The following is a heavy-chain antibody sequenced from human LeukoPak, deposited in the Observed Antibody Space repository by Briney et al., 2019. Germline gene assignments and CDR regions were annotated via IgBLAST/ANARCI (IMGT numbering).Heavy chain of an antibody. CDR2: ISGSGGST. CDR3: AKALGYYYDSSGSTLGY. D-gene: IGHD3-22*01. V-gene: IGHV3-23*01. J-gene: IGHJ4*02. CDR1: GFTFSSYW. Sequence: QPGGSLRLSCAASGFTFSSYWMSWVRQAPGKGLEWVSAISGSGGSTYYADSVKGRFTISRDNSKNTLYLQMNSLRAEDTAVYYCAKALGYYYDSSGSTLGYWGQGTLVTVSS.